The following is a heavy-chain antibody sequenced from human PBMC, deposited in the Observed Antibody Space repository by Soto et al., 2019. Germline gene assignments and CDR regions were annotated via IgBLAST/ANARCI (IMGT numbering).Heavy chain of an antibody. CDR3: AREEMATIPYYFDY. CDR2: IIPILGIA. D-gene: IGHD5-12*01. CDR1: GGTFSSYT. Sequence: QVQLVQSGAEVKKPGSSVKVSYKASGGTFSSYTISWVRQAPGQGLEWMGRIIPILGIANYAQKFQGRVTITADKSTSTAYMELSSLRSEATAVYYCAREEMATIPYYFDYWGQGTLVTVSS. V-gene: IGHV1-69*08. J-gene: IGHJ4*02.